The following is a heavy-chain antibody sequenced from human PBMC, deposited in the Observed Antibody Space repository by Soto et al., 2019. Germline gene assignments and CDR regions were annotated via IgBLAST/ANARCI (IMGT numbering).Heavy chain of an antibody. CDR1: GFTLSGSA. V-gene: IGHV3-73*02. CDR3: TRSGGSYSFGY. D-gene: IGHD1-26*01. J-gene: IGHJ4*02. Sequence: EVQLVESGGGLVQPGESLKLSCAASGFTLSGSAVHWVRQASGKGLEWVGRIRSKTHNYATDYIASVKGRCTMSRDDSNNTAYLQMNGLKTDDTAVYYCTRSGGSYSFGYWGQGTLVTVSS. CDR2: IRSKTHNYAT.